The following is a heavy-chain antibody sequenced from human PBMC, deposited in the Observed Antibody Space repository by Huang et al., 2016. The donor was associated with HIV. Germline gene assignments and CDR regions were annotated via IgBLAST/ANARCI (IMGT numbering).Heavy chain of an antibody. CDR1: GGSISTHY. J-gene: IGHJ4*02. Sequence: QVQLQESGPGLVKPSETLSLTCTVSGGSISTHYWSWIRQPPGKGLEWIGSIEYSGSNHYRPSLKSRVTILLDTSKNQFSLRVNSVTAADTAMYYCARDHHDFWRGYRRMYFFDHWGQGTLVTVSS. D-gene: IGHD3-3*01. CDR2: IEYSGSN. V-gene: IGHV4-59*11. CDR3: ARDHHDFWRGYRRMYFFDH.